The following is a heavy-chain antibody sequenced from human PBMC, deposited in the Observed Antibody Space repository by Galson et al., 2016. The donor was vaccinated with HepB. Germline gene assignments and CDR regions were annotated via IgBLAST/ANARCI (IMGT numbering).Heavy chain of an antibody. V-gene: IGHV3-30*18. Sequence: SLRLSCAGSGFIFRNYGMHWVRQAPGKGLEWVAVDSMDGRRKFYADSVKGRFTISRDNSNNMLFLQMGSLRPDDTAVYYCAKSHEYCPPVGCSVDYWGQGTLVSVSS. J-gene: IGHJ4*02. D-gene: IGHD2/OR15-2a*01. CDR1: GFIFRNYG. CDR3: AKSHEYCPPVGCSVDY. CDR2: DSMDGRRK.